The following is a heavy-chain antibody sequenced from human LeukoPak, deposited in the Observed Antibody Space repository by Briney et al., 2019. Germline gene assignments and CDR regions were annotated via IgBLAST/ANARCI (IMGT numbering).Heavy chain of an antibody. Sequence: SETLSLTCTVSGGSISSYYWSWIRQPAGKGLEWIGRIYTSGSTNYNPSLKSRVTMSVDTSKNQFSLKLSSVTAADTAVYYCARGSYGSGSHCCHMDVWGKGTTITVS. CDR3: ARGSYGSGSHCCHMDV. CDR1: GGSISSYY. V-gene: IGHV4-4*07. J-gene: IGHJ6*03. CDR2: IYTSGST. D-gene: IGHD3-10*01.